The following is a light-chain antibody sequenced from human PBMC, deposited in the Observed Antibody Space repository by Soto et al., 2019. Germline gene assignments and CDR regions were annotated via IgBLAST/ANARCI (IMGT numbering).Light chain of an antibody. CDR1: SSNIGSNT. V-gene: IGLV1-44*01. CDR3: SAWDNSLNGYV. J-gene: IGLJ1*01. Sequence: QSVLTQPLSASASPGQRVTISCSGGSSNIGSNTVAWYQHLPGTAPPRLIFTAGQRPSGVPGRFSGSKSGTSASLAISGLQSENDGDYYCSAWDNSLNGYVFGPGTKLTVL. CDR2: TAG.